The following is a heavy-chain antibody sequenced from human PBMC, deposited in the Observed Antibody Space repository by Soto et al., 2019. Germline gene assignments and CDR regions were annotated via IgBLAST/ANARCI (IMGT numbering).Heavy chain of an antibody. V-gene: IGHV3-30-3*01. CDR3: ARDRPVVVPLGYYYAMDV. Sequence: QVQLVESGGGVVQPGRSLRLSCAASGFTFSSYAMHWVRQAPGKGLEWVAVISYDGSNKYYADSVKGRFTISRDNSKNTLYLQMNSLRAEDTPVYYCARDRPVVVPLGYYYAMDVWGQGTTVTVSS. J-gene: IGHJ6*02. CDR2: ISYDGSNK. CDR1: GFTFSSYA. D-gene: IGHD2-2*01.